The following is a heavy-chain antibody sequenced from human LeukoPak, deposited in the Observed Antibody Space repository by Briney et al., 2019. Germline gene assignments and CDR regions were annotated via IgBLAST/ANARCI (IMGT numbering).Heavy chain of an antibody. Sequence: PSETLSLTCAVSGGSISSGGYSWSWVRQPPGKGLEWIGYIYHGGSTYYNPSLKSRVTISVDRSKNQFSLQLNSVTPEDTAVYYCARDQDYDFWSGYRSGWFDPWGQGTLVTVSS. CDR3: ARDQDYDFWSGYRSGWFDP. J-gene: IGHJ5*02. CDR2: IYHGGST. D-gene: IGHD3-3*01. CDR1: GGSISSGGYS. V-gene: IGHV4-30-2*01.